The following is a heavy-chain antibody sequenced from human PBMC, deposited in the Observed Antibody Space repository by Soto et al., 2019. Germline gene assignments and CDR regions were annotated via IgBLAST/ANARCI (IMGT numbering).Heavy chain of an antibody. CDR2: IYYSGST. CDR3: ARERPDGARLDP. CDR1: GGSISSGDYY. D-gene: IGHD6-6*01. Sequence: QVQLQEPGPGLVKPSQTLSLTCTVSGGSISSGDYYWSWIRQPPGKGLEWIGYIYYSGSTFYNPSLKSRVTISVDTSKNQFSLKLSSVPAADTAVYYCARERPDGARLDPWGQGTLVTVSS. J-gene: IGHJ5*02. V-gene: IGHV4-30-4*01.